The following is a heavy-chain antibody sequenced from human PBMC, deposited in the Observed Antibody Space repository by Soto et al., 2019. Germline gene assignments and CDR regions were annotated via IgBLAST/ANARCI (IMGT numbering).Heavy chain of an antibody. CDR1: GGSISSGDYY. CDR3: ALTYYYDSSGYYRAFDI. D-gene: IGHD3-22*01. CDR2: IYYSGST. Sequence: PSETLSLTCTVSGGSISSGDYYWSWIRQPPGKGLEWIGYIYYSGSTFYNPSLKSRVTISVDTSKNQFSLKLSSVTAADTAVYYCALTYYYDSSGYYRAFDIWGQGTMVTVSS. J-gene: IGHJ3*02. V-gene: IGHV4-30-4*01.